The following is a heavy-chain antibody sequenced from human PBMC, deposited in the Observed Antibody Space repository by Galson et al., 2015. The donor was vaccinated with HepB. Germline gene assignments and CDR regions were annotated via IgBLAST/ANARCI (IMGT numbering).Heavy chain of an antibody. CDR2: ITGCGGDT. Sequence: SLRLSCEVSGFSFSSFTISWVRQSPGRGLEWISAITGCGGDTYYADSMKGRLTISKDPSKNTVYLHVTRLRTEDTALYYWAREFAVADPCFDLWGQGTLVTVSS. CDR3: AREFAVADPCFDL. V-gene: IGHV3-23*01. J-gene: IGHJ5*02. D-gene: IGHD3-16*01. CDR1: GFSFSSFT.